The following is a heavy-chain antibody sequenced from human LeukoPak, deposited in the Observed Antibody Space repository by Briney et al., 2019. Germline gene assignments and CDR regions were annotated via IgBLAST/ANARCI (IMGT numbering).Heavy chain of an antibody. J-gene: IGHJ5*02. CDR1: GGSISSSSYY. V-gene: IGHV4-39*07. Sequence: SETLSLTCTVSGGSISSSSYYWAWIRQSPGKGLEWIGTIHYSGSTYRDPPLKSRVNMSVDTSKNQFSLKVSSVTAADTAVYYCARAQGSGSYLNWFDPWGQGTLVTVSS. CDR2: IHYSGST. D-gene: IGHD3-10*01. CDR3: ARAQGSGSYLNWFDP.